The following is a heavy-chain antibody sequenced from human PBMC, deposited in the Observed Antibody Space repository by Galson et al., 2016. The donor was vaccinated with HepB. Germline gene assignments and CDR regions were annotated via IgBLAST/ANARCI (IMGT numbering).Heavy chain of an antibody. V-gene: IGHV3-49*04. CDR3: TRMEHYDSRGFYLDTSDVYFDY. Sequence: SLRLSCAASGFTFGDNAMSWVRQAPGKGLEWVGFIRSKAYGGTTESAASVKGRFTISRDDSKSIAYLRMNSLKTEDTAVYYCTRMEHYDSRGFYLDTSDVYFDYWGQGTLVTVSS. CDR1: GFTFGDNA. CDR2: IRSKAYGGTT. D-gene: IGHD3-22*01. J-gene: IGHJ4*02.